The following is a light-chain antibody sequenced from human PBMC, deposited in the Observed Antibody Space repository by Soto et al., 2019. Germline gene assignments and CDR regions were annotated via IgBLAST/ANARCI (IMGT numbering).Light chain of an antibody. CDR3: QQYNSYGT. V-gene: IGKV1-5*01. Sequence: DIQMTQSPSTLSASVGDRVTITCRASQSIGSSLAWYQQKPGKGPELLIYDASTLESVVPSRFSGSGFGTEFALTTSSLHPDDFATVYCQQYNSYGTFGQGTKLEIK. CDR1: QSIGSS. J-gene: IGKJ2*01. CDR2: DAS.